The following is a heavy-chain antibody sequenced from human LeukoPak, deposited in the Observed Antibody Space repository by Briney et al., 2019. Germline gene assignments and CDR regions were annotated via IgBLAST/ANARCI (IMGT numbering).Heavy chain of an antibody. CDR1: GFTVSSHY. V-gene: IGHV3-53*01. Sequence: GGSLRLSCVASGFTVSSHYMSWVRQAPGKGLEWVSIIYSGGGTYYADSVKGRFTVSRDTSKNTVYLQMNSLRADDTAVYYCARGMFCVILTDYFDYWGQGALVTVSS. CDR2: IYSGGGT. CDR3: ARGMFCVILTDYFDY. J-gene: IGHJ4*02. D-gene: IGHD3-9*01.